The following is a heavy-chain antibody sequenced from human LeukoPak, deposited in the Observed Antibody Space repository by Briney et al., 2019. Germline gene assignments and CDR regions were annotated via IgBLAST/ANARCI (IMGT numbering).Heavy chain of an antibody. CDR2: MNPNSGNT. D-gene: IGHD3-10*01. J-gene: IGHJ5*02. Sequence: GASVKVSCKASGYTFTSYDINGVRQATGQGVEGRGGMNPNSGNTGYAQKVQGRGTMTRNTSISTAYMELSRLRSEDAAVSCCARVDASSFGSGKICRPSGQGTLVTVSS. CDR1: GYTFTSYD. V-gene: IGHV1-8*01. CDR3: ARVDASSFGSGKICRP.